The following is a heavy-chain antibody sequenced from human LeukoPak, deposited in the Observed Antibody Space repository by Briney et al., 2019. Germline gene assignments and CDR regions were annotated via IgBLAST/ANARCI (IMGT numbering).Heavy chain of an antibody. CDR1: GFTFSRYG. CDR2: IVGGGVTT. D-gene: IGHD6-19*01. CDR3: ARDVEGTGWPYYGLDF. Sequence: GGSLRLSCEASGFTFSRYGLSWVRQAPGKGLEWVSIIVGGGVTTYYAGSVKGRFTVSRDDSRSTMYLQMNSLTADDTAVYYCARDVEGTGWPYYGLDFWGQGTTVTVSS. J-gene: IGHJ6*02. V-gene: IGHV3-23*01.